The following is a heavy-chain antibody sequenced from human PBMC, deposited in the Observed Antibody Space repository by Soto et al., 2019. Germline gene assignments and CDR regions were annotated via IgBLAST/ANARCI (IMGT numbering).Heavy chain of an antibody. J-gene: IGHJ4*02. V-gene: IGHV1-18*01. CDR1: GYTFTSYG. D-gene: IGHD3-3*01. Sequence: AXVMVFSIASGYTFTSYGILRVRQAPGQGLEWMGWISDYNGNTNYAQKLQGRVTMTTDTSTSTAYMELRSLRSVDTAVYYCARGSYYDFSPAAVWGQGTLVTVSS. CDR2: ISDYNGNT. CDR3: ARGSYYDFSPAAV.